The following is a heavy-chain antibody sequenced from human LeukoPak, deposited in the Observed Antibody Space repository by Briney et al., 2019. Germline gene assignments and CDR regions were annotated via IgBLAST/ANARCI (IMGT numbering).Heavy chain of an antibody. Sequence: GGSLRLSCAASGFTFSSDSMNWVRQAPGKGLEWVSSISSSSSYIYYADSVKGRFTTSRDNAKNSLYLQMNSLRAEDTAVYYCATDVAAAGVDAFDIWGQGTMVTVSS. CDR3: ATDVAAAGVDAFDI. CDR1: GFTFSSDS. D-gene: IGHD6-13*01. CDR2: ISSSSSYI. V-gene: IGHV3-21*01. J-gene: IGHJ3*02.